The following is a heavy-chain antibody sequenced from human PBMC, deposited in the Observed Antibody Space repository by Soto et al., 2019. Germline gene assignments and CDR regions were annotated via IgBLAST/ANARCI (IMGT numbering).Heavy chain of an antibody. CDR1: GNTVPNYA. J-gene: IGHJ3*02. Sequence: ASVKVSCKASGNTVPNYAIHWVRQAPGQGLEWMGWIIPIFGTANYAQKFQARVTFTADESTSTAYMELSSLRSEDTAVYYCTLGSWSAETFDIWGRGTMVTVSS. CDR3: TLGSWSAETFDI. V-gene: IGHV1-69*13. D-gene: IGHD6-13*01. CDR2: IIPIFGTA.